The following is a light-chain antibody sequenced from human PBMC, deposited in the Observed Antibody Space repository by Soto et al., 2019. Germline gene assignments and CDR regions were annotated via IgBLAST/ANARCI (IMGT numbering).Light chain of an antibody. CDR1: QSVSSN. CDR2: AAS. Sequence: EIVMTQSPATLSVSPGERAPLSCRASQSVSSNLAWYQQKPGQAPRLLIYAASTRATGIPARFSGSASGTEFTLTISSLQSEDFAVYYCQQYNNWPPMTFGQGTKVDIK. J-gene: IGKJ1*01. CDR3: QQYNNWPPMT. V-gene: IGKV3D-15*01.